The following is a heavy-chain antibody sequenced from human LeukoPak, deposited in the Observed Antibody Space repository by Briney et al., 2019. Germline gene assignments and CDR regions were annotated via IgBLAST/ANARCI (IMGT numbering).Heavy chain of an antibody. V-gene: IGHV4-38-2*01. CDR1: GYSISSGYY. J-gene: IGHJ4*02. CDR2: IYHSGST. CDR3: ARQGYCSSTSCYGPHNFDY. Sequence: PSETLSLTCAVSGYSISSGYYWGWIRPPPGKGLEWIGIIYHSGSTYYNPSLKSRVTISVDTSKNQFSLKLSSVTAADTAVYYCARQGYCSSTSCYGPHNFDYWGQGTLVTVSS. D-gene: IGHD2-2*01.